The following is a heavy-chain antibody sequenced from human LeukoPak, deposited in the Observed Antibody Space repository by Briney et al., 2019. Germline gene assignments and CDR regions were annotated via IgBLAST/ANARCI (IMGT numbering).Heavy chain of an antibody. CDR3: ARGGDCSSTSCFLNWFDP. CDR1: GGTFSSYA. CDR2: IIPIFGTA. D-gene: IGHD2-2*01. V-gene: IGHV1-69*13. J-gene: IGHJ5*02. Sequence: SVKVSCKASGGTFSSYAISWVRQAPGQGLEWMGGIIPIFGTANYAQKFQGRVTITADESTSTAYMELSSLRSEDTAVYYCARGGDCSSTSCFLNWFDPWGQGTLVTVSS.